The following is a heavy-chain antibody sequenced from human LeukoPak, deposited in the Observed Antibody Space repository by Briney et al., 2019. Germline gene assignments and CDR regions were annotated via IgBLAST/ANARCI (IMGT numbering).Heavy chain of an antibody. CDR1: GFPFSDYY. J-gene: IGHJ3*02. CDR2: ISSSGSTI. Sequence: PGGSLRLSCAASGFPFSDYYMSWIRQAPGKGLEWVSYISSSGSTIYYADSVKGRFTISRDNAKNSLYLQMNSLRAEDTAVYYCARDLVTRDGYTQPSHAFDIWGQGTMVTVSS. V-gene: IGHV3-11*04. D-gene: IGHD5-24*01. CDR3: ARDLVTRDGYTQPSHAFDI.